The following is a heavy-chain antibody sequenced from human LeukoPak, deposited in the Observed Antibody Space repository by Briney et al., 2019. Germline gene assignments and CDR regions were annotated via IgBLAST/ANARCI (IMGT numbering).Heavy chain of an antibody. J-gene: IGHJ6*02. CDR1: GYTSTSYG. CDR2: MNPNSGNT. D-gene: IGHD6-19*01. CDR3: ARARGNSSGWYYYGMDV. Sequence: ASVKVSCKASGYTSTSYGINWVRQATGQGLEWMGWMNPNSGNTGYAQKLQGRVTMTRNTSISTAYMELSSLRAEDTAVYYCARARGNSSGWYYYGMDVWGQGTTVTVSS. V-gene: IGHV1-8*01.